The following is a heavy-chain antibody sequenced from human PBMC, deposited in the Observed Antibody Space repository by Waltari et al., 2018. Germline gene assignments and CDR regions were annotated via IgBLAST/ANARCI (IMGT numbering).Heavy chain of an antibody. D-gene: IGHD3-10*01. CDR3: VRLAQRTYRSPVPGRHYYYGMDV. J-gene: IGHJ6*02. CDR1: GFRFSNYW. Sequence: EEQLLESGGGLVQPGDSLRLSCAASGFRFSNYWMNWVRQAPGKGLVWVARISNDESSLTYADSVKGRFTISRDNAKNTLYLQMKRLRAEDTAVYCCVRLAQRTYRSPVPGRHYYYGMDVWGQGTTVTVSS. CDR2: ISNDESSL. V-gene: IGHV3-74*03.